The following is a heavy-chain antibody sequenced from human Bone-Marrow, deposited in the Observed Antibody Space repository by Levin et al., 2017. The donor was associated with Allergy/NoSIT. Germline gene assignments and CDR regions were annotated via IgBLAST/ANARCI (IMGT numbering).Heavy chain of an antibody. CDR2: ISSSGSTI. V-gene: IGHV3-48*03. Sequence: GGSLRLSCAASGFTFSSYEMNWVRQAPGKGLEWVSYISSSGSTIYYADSVKGRFTISRDNAKNSLYLQMNSLRAEDTAVYYCARKGLRFLEWLPNWYFDLWGRGTLVTVSS. CDR1: GFTFSSYE. J-gene: IGHJ2*01. D-gene: IGHD3-3*01. CDR3: ARKGLRFLEWLPNWYFDL.